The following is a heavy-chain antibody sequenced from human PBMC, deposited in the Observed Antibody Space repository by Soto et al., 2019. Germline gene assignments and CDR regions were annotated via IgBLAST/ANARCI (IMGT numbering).Heavy chain of an antibody. CDR3: AREELNCGGDCFVF. Sequence: EVQLVESGGGLVEPGRSLRLSCAASGFTFNSYEMNWFRQAPGKGLEWISYIGPSGSSVYYEDSVKGRFTVSRDNAKNSLDLQMNSLRAEDTAVYYCAREELNCGGDCFVFWGQGTLVTVSS. CDR1: GFTFNSYE. D-gene: IGHD2-21*01. V-gene: IGHV3-48*03. J-gene: IGHJ4*02. CDR2: IGPSGSSV.